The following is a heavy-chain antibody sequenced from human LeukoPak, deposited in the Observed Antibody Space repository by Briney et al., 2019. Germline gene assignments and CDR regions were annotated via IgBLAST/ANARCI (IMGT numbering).Heavy chain of an antibody. D-gene: IGHD3-10*01. V-gene: IGHV3-30-3*01. CDR2: ISYDGSNK. J-gene: IGHJ4*02. CDR1: GFTFSSYA. Sequence: GGSLRLSCAASGFTFSSYAMHWVRQAPGKGLEWVAVISYDGSNKYYADSVKGRFTISRDNSKNTLYLQMNSLRAEDTAVYYCAKGAFERFGEPSDYWGQGTLVTVSS. CDR3: AKGAFERFGEPSDY.